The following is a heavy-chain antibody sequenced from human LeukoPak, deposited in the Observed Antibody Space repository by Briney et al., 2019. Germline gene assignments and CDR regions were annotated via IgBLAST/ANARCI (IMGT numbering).Heavy chain of an antibody. CDR3: ARGRWGSSWFDLDY. D-gene: IGHD6-13*01. CDR1: GFTFNKYA. CDR2: ISYDGSYK. J-gene: IGHJ4*02. V-gene: IGHV3-30*04. Sequence: PGGSLRLSCAASGFTFNKYAIHWVRQAPGKGLEWVTVISYDGSYKDYPDSVKGRFTISRDNSKNTLYLQMNSLRSEDTAVYYCARGRWGSSWFDLDYWGQGTLVTVSS.